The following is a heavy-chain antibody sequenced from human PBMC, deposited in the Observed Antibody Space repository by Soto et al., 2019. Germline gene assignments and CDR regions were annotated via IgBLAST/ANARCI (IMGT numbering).Heavy chain of an antibody. Sequence: GSLRLSCAASGFTFSSYGMHWVRQAPGKGLEWVAVIWYDGSNKYYADSVKGRFTISRDNSKNTLYLQMNSLRAEDTAVYYCARSIAVAGTEEYYFDYWGQGTLVIVSS. V-gene: IGHV3-33*01. J-gene: IGHJ4*02. D-gene: IGHD6-19*01. CDR2: IWYDGSNK. CDR3: ARSIAVAGTEEYYFDY. CDR1: GFTFSSYG.